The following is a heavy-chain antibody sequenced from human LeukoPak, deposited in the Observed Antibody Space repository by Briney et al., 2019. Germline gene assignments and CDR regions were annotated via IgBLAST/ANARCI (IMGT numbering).Heavy chain of an antibody. CDR1: GYTFTGYY. D-gene: IGHD4-17*01. Sequence: EASVKVSCKASGYTFTGYYMHWVRQAPGQGLEWMGWINPNSGGTNYAQKLQGRVTMTTDTSTSTAYMELRSLRSDDTAVYYCARVPDDYGDSTFYYYYYYMDVWGKGTTVTISS. J-gene: IGHJ6*03. CDR3: ARVPDDYGDSTFYYYYYYMDV. V-gene: IGHV1-2*02. CDR2: INPNSGGT.